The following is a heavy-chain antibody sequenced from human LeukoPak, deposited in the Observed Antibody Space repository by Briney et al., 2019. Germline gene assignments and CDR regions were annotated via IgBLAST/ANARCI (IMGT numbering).Heavy chain of an antibody. Sequence: ASVKVSCKTSGYSFSDYYMHWVRQAPGQGLQWLGWIRTYTGSTNYAQKVQGRVSMTMDTATATAYMELRSLIFDDTAVYYCARRASPQDYFDYWGQGTLVTVSS. CDR3: ARRASPQDYFDY. CDR2: IRTYTGST. CDR1: GYSFSDYY. V-gene: IGHV1-18*04. J-gene: IGHJ4*02.